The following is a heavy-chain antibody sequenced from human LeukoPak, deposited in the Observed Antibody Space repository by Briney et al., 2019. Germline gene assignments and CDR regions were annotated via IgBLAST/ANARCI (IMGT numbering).Heavy chain of an antibody. Sequence: PGGSLRLSCAASGFFFKAAYMNWVRQAPGKGLEWVSGISGSGDSTWYADSVKGRFTISRDNSKNTLYLQTNSLRAEDTAVYYCAKAYDSSGHSAFDIWGQGTMVTVSS. D-gene: IGHD3-22*01. CDR1: GFFFKAAY. V-gene: IGHV3-23*01. J-gene: IGHJ3*02. CDR2: ISGSGDST. CDR3: AKAYDSSGHSAFDI.